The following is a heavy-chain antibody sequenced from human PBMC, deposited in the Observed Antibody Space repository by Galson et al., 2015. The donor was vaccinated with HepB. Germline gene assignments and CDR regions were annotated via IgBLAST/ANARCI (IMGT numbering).Heavy chain of an antibody. CDR2: INHSGST. J-gene: IGHJ3*02. CDR3: ARGRPLRRDAFDI. CDR1: GGSFSGYY. Sequence: ETLSLTCAVYGGSFSGYYWSWIRQPPGKGLEWIGEINHSGSTNYNPSLKSRVTISVDTSKNQFSLKLSSVTAADTAAYYCARGRPLRRDAFDIWGQGTMVTVSS. V-gene: IGHV4-34*01. D-gene: IGHD5-12*01.